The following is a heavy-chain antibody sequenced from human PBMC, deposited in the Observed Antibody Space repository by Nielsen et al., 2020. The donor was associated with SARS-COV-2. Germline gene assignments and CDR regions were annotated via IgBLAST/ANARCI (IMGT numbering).Heavy chain of an antibody. D-gene: IGHD1-26*01. CDR2: IYYSGST. Sequence: SETLSLTCTVSGGSVSSGSYYWSWIRQPPGKGLEWIGYIYYSGSTNYNPSLKSRVTISVDTSKNQFSLKLSSVTAADTAVYYCARGGGKAVGAAWMAFDYWGQGTLVTVSS. CDR3: ARGGGKAVGAAWMAFDY. CDR1: GGSVSSGSYY. J-gene: IGHJ4*02. V-gene: IGHV4-61*01.